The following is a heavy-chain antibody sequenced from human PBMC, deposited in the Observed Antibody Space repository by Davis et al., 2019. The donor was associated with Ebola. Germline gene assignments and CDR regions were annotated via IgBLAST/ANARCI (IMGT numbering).Heavy chain of an antibody. D-gene: IGHD4-17*01. V-gene: IGHV3-15*01. Sequence: GESLKISCAASGFTFSNAWMSWVRQAPGKGLEWVGRIKSKTDGGTTDYAAPVKGRFTISRDDSKNTLYLQMNSLKTEDTAVYYCTTRSGSMTTVTTFYYGMDVWGQGTTVTVSS. CDR2: IKSKTDGGTT. CDR1: GFTFSNAW. CDR3: TTRSGSMTTVTTFYYGMDV. J-gene: IGHJ6*02.